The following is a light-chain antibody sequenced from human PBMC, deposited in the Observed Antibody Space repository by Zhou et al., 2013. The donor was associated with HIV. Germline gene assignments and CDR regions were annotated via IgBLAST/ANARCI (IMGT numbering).Light chain of an antibody. CDR1: QSVSSN. CDR2: RTS. V-gene: IGKV3-20*01. J-gene: IGKJ3*01. Sequence: EIVMTQSPATLSVSPGERATLSCRASQSVSSNLAWYQQKPGQAPRLLIYRTSIRATDIPDRFSGSGSGTDFTLTINSLEPEDFAVYFCQQYGTSPFSFGPGTKVDI. CDR3: QQYGTSPFS.